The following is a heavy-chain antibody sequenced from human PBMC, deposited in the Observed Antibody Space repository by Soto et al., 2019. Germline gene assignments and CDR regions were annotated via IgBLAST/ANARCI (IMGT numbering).Heavy chain of an antibody. J-gene: IGHJ4*02. Sequence: QVQLVQSGAEVKKPGSSVKVSCKASGGTFSSYAISWVRQAPGQGLEWMGGIIPIFGTANYAQKFQGRVTITADESTSTAYMELRSLRSDDTAVNYCARVVEMATSSYFEFGGQGTLLTVSS. V-gene: IGHV1-69*01. CDR3: ARVVEMATSSYFEF. D-gene: IGHD5-12*01. CDR2: IIPIFGTA. CDR1: GGTFSSYA.